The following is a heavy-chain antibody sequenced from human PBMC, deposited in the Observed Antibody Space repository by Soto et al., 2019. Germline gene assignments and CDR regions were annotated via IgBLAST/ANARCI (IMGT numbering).Heavy chain of an antibody. V-gene: IGHV1-69*01. Sequence: QVQLVQSGAEVKKPGSSVKVSCKASGGTFSSYAISWVRQAPGQGLEWMGGIIPIFGTANYAQKFQGRVTITADETPGTAYMERSSRRSEDTAVYYCARSGPRQYYYDSSGYYYYYGMDVWGQGTTVTVSS. CDR1: GGTFSSYA. CDR2: IIPIFGTA. CDR3: ARSGPRQYYYDSSGYYYYYGMDV. D-gene: IGHD3-22*01. J-gene: IGHJ6*02.